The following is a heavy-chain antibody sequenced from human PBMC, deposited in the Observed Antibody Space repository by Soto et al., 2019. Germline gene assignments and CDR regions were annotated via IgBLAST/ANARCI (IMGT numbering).Heavy chain of an antibody. CDR1: GDSITNNHW. D-gene: IGHD3-16*01. J-gene: IGHJ6*02. CDR3: ASKLGPYYYGLDV. Sequence: SETLSLTCTVYGDSITNNHWWTWVRQSPGKGPEMIGEIYHTGHANYNPSLNSRVAISVDKSKNQFSLTLNSVTAADTAVYYCASKLGPYYYGLDVWGQETTVTVSS. V-gene: IGHV4-4*02. CDR2: IYHTGHA.